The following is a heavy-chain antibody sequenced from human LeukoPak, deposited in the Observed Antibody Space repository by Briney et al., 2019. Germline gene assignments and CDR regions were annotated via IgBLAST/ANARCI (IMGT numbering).Heavy chain of an antibody. Sequence: ASVKVSCKASGYTFTSFGISWVRQAPGPGLEWMGWISAYNGNTNYAQKLQGRVTMTTDTSTSTAYMELRSLRSDDTAVYYCARDLGTDQQLIFFDYWGQGTLVTVSS. CDR2: ISAYNGNT. CDR3: ARDLGTDQQLIFFDY. V-gene: IGHV1-18*04. CDR1: GYTFTSFG. D-gene: IGHD6-13*01. J-gene: IGHJ4*02.